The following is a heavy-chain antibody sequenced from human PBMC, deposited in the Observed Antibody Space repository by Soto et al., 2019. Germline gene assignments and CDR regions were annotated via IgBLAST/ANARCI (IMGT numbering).Heavy chain of an antibody. J-gene: IGHJ4*01. CDR2: IRNKANRYTT. CDR3: TRDDPLAPGTLDY. Sequence: GGSLRLSCAASGFTFSDHYMDWVRQAPGKGLEWVGRIRNKANRYTTEYAASVKGRFTISRDDSRNSLYLQMNSLQTEDTAVYYRTRDDPLAPGTLDYWGQGALVTVSS. D-gene: IGHD6-13*01. CDR1: GFTFSDHY. V-gene: IGHV3-72*01.